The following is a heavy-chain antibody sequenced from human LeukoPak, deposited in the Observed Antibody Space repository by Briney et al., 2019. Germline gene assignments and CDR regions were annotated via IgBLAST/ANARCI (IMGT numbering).Heavy chain of an antibody. V-gene: IGHV1-2*02. CDR1: GYTLTGYY. Sequence: ASVKASCKTSGYTLTGYYIHWVRQAPGQGLEWMGWINPNSGGTNYAQNFQGRVTMTRDTSINTAYMELGRLRSDDTAVYYCARSPGLDTAVVNRPWGQGTLITVSS. CDR2: INPNSGGT. CDR3: ARSPGLDTAVVNRP. J-gene: IGHJ5*02. D-gene: IGHD5-18*01.